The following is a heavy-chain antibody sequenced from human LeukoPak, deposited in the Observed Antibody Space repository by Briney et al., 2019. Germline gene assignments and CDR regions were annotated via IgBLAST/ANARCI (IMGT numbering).Heavy chain of an antibody. CDR1: GFTFSSYS. CDR2: ISSSSSCI. Sequence: GGSLRLSCAASGFTFSSYSMNWVRQAPGKGLEWVSSISSSSSCIYYADSVKGRFTISRDNAKNSLYLQMNSLRAEDTAVYYCARGYSSSGTNFDYWGQGTLVTVSS. V-gene: IGHV3-21*01. D-gene: IGHD6-6*01. J-gene: IGHJ4*02. CDR3: ARGYSSSGTNFDY.